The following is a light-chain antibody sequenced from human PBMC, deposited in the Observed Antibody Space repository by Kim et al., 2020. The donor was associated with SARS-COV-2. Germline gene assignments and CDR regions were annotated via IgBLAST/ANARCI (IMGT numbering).Light chain of an antibody. J-gene: IGLJ2*01. CDR1: ILRSYY. CDR2: GKN. CDR3: NSRDISGNHVV. V-gene: IGLV3-19*01. Sequence: SSELTQDPAVSVALGQTVRITCQGDILRSYYASWYQQKPGQAPVLVINGKNNRPSGIPDRFSGSSSGNTASLTITGAQAEDEANHYCNSRDISGNHVVFGGGTQLTVL.